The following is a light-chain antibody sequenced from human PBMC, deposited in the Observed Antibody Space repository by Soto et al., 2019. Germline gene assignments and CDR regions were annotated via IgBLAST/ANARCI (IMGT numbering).Light chain of an antibody. CDR1: SSDIGDYDY. J-gene: IGLJ2*01. Sequence: QSVLTQPASVSGSPGQSITISCTGTSSDIGDYDYVSWYQHLPGKAPKLLSFDVTHRPSGVSDRFSGSKSGNTASLTISGVRPEDEADYYCCSYTDIALDVVFGGGTKVTVL. CDR3: CSYTDIALDVV. V-gene: IGLV2-14*01. CDR2: DVT.